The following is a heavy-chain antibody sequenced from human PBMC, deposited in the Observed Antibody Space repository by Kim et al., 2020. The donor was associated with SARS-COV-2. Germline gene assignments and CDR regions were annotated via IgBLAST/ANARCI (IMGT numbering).Heavy chain of an antibody. CDR3: TTGSGRLLYYFDY. D-gene: IGHD6-19*01. V-gene: IGHV3-15*01. J-gene: IGHJ4*02. Sequence: AAPVKGRFTISRDDSKNTLYLQMNGLKTEDTAVYYCTTGSGRLLYYFDYWGQGTLVTVSS.